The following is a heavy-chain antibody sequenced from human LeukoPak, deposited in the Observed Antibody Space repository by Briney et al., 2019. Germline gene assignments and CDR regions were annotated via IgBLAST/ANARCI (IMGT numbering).Heavy chain of an antibody. D-gene: IGHD3-10*01. Sequence: SETLSLTCSVSGGSMSSYYWSWIRQPPGKGLEWIGYIYYRGNTNYNPSLNSRVTISVDTSKNQFSLKVTSVTTADTAVYYCARAPGGYGSGSRGAFDIWGQGTMVTVSS. CDR3: ARAPGGYGSGSRGAFDI. J-gene: IGHJ3*02. V-gene: IGHV4-59*01. CDR2: IYYRGNT. CDR1: GGSMSSYY.